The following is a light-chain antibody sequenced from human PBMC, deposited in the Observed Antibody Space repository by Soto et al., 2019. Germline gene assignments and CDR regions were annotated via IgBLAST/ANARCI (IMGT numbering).Light chain of an antibody. CDR1: QSISSS. CDR3: QEYDYWPRT. V-gene: IGKV3-15*01. CDR2: GAS. J-gene: IGKJ1*01. Sequence: EIVTTQSPATLSVSPSESATPSCRPSQSISSSKLAWYQQNPGQAPRLLMYGASNRATGIPARFSGSGSGTEFTLTISSLQSEDFAVYYCQEYDYWPRTFGQGTKLEIK.